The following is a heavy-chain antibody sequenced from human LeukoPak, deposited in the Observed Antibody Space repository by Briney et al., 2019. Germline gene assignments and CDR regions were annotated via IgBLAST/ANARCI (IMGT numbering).Heavy chain of an antibody. V-gene: IGHV3-23*01. CDR1: GFTFSSCA. J-gene: IGHJ6*02. CDR3: AKDSYVMDV. Sequence: GGSLRLSCAASGFTFSSCAMNWVRQAPGKGLEWVSSIRSSGDNTYYADSVKGRFTISRDNSKNTVYLQMNSLRAEDTAVYYCAKDSYVMDVWGRGTTVTVSS. CDR2: IRSSGDNT.